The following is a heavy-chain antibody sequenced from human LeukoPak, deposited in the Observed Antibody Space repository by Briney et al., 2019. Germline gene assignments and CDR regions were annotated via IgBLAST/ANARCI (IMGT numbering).Heavy chain of an antibody. V-gene: IGHV1-46*01. CDR1: GYTFTLYY. CDR3: ARDPPSSGNWVPLDY. CDR2: INPSSGST. D-gene: IGHD3-22*01. J-gene: IGHJ4*02. Sequence: ASVKVSCKASGYTFTLYYMHWVRRAPGQGLEWMGIINPSSGSTSCAQKFQGRVTMTRDTSTSTVYMELSSLRSDDTAVYYCARDPPSSGNWVPLDYWGQGTLVTVSS.